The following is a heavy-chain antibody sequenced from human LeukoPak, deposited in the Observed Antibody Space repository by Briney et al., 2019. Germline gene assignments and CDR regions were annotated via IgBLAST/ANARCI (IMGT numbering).Heavy chain of an antibody. J-gene: IGHJ4*02. CDR1: GGSIISGDYY. CDR3: ARARGGDYDYVWQSYRYIPTFDY. V-gene: IGHV4-30-4*01. D-gene: IGHD3-16*02. CDR2: IYYRGNT. Sequence: SQTLSLTCTDSGGSIISGDYYWSWIRQPPGKGLEWIGYIYYRGNTYYNPSLKSRLTISVDTSKNQFSLKLSSVTAADTAVYYCARARGGDYDYVWQSYRYIPTFDYWGQGNLVTVSS.